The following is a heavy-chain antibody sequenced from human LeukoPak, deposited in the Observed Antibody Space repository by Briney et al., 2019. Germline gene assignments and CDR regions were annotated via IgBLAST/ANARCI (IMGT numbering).Heavy chain of an antibody. D-gene: IGHD2-15*01. CDR2: INSDGSST. Sequence: GSLRLSCAASGFTFSSYWMHWVRQAPGKGLVWVSRINSDGSSTSYADSVKGRFTISRDNAKNSLYLQMNSLRVEDTAFYYCARDSVVGVATWDYWGQGTLVTVSS. CDR1: GFTFSSYW. CDR3: ARDSVVGVATWDY. V-gene: IGHV3-74*01. J-gene: IGHJ4*02.